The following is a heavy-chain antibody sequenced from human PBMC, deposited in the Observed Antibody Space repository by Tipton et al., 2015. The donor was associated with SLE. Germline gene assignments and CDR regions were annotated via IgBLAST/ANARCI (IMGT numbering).Heavy chain of an antibody. Sequence: TLSLTCPVSGGFISCPYWSWIRQPPGKGLEWIGYISYSETTNYHPSLQRRVTISVDTSKNQFSLKLRSVTAADTAVYYCAGAWQGYCSGGTCCVLDYWGQGTLVTVSS. J-gene: IGHJ4*02. CDR2: ISYSETT. D-gene: IGHD2-15*01. CDR3: AGAWQGYCSGGTCCVLDY. CDR1: GGFISCPY. V-gene: IGHV4-59*11.